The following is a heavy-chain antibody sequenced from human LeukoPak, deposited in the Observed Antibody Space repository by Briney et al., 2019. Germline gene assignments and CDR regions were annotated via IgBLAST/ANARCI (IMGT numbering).Heavy chain of an antibody. J-gene: IGHJ5*02. CDR1: GFTFSSYA. V-gene: IGHV3-30-3*01. CDR3: ARAASSSGWYWWFDP. D-gene: IGHD6-19*01. Sequence: PERSLRLSCAASGFTFSSYAMHWVRQAPGKGLEWVAVISYDGSNKYYADSVKGRFTISRDNSKNTLYLQMNSLRAEDTAVYYCARAASSSGWYWWFDPWGQGTLVTVSS. CDR2: ISYDGSNK.